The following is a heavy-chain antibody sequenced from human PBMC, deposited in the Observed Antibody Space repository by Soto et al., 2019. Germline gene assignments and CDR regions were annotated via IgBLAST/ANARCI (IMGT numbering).Heavy chain of an antibody. CDR2: MNSDGSNT. J-gene: IGHJ4*02. D-gene: IGHD1-26*01. CDR3: ATTTGGVTPAPTTY. V-gene: IGHV3-74*01. Sequence: EVQLVESGGALVQPGGSLRLSCAASGFTFSNYWMHWVRQAPGKGLVWISRMNSDGSNTVYADAVKGRFTISRDNAKNTLYLPMTSLTVEDSSLYYCATTTGGVTPAPTTYWRQGTLVTVSS. CDR1: GFTFSNYW.